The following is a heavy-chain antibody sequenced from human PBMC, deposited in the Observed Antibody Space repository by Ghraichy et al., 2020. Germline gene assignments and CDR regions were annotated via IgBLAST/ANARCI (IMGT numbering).Heavy chain of an antibody. CDR3: ARAISYGDIAVADDNWFDP. J-gene: IGHJ5*02. CDR2: ISAYNGNT. V-gene: IGHV1-18*01. D-gene: IGHD6-19*01. Sequence: ASVKVSCKASGSTFTSYGISWVRQAPGQGLEWMGWISAYNGNTNYAQKLQGRVTMTTDTSTSTAYMELRSLRSDDTAVYYCARAISYGDIAVADDNWFDPWGQGTLVTVSS. CDR1: GSTFTSYG.